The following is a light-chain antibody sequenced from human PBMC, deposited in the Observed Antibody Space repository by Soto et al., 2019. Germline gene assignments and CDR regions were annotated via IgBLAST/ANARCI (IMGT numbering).Light chain of an antibody. CDR3: CSYAGDYMFV. Sequence: QSVLTQPASVSGSPGQSITISCTGTSSDVGAYKYVSWYQHYPGKAPKVIIYEVTNRPSGVSDRFSGSKSDNTASLTISGLQAEDEGDYYCCSYAGDYMFVFGTGTKVTVL. CDR2: EVT. V-gene: IGLV2-14*01. CDR1: SSDVGAYKY. J-gene: IGLJ1*01.